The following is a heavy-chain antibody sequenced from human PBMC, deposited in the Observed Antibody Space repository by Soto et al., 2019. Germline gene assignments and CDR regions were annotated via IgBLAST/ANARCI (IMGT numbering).Heavy chain of an antibody. V-gene: IGHV1-69*12. CDR1: GGTFSSYA. CDR3: VRVVAIPGYPDN. D-gene: IGHD5-12*01. J-gene: IGHJ4*02. Sequence: QVQLVQSGAEVRQPASSVKVSCKTSGGTFSSYAISWVRQAPGQGLEWMGGSVPIVDTSSYAQQVQGRVTITADESTSTVYMELSSLRSDDTAVYYCVRVVAIPGYPDNWGQGTLVTVSS. CDR2: SVPIVDTS.